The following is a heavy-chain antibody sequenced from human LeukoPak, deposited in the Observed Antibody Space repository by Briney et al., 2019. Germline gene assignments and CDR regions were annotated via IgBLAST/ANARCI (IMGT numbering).Heavy chain of an antibody. CDR3: AGLYSSTRVDY. V-gene: IGHV4-39*01. CDR1: GGSISSSSYY. CDR2: MYYSGST. J-gene: IGHJ4*02. Sequence: PSETLSLTCTVSGGSISSSSYYWGWVRPPPGKGLEWIGSMYYSGSTYYNPSLKSRVTISVDTSKNQFSLKLSSVTAADTAVYYCAGLYSSTRVDYWGQGTLVTVSS. D-gene: IGHD6-13*01.